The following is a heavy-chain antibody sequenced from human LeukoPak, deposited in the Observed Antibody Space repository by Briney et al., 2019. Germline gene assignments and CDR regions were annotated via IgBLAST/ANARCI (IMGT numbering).Heavy chain of an antibody. D-gene: IGHD6-13*01. V-gene: IGHV3-30*04. CDR2: ISYDGSNE. Sequence: PGGSLRLSCAASGFTFSSYAMHRVRQALGKGLEWVAVISYDGSNEYYADSVKGRFTISRDNSKNTLYLQMNSLRAEDTAVYNCAREYSSSWRRFDYWGQGTLVTVSS. CDR3: AREYSSSWRRFDY. J-gene: IGHJ4*02. CDR1: GFTFSSYA.